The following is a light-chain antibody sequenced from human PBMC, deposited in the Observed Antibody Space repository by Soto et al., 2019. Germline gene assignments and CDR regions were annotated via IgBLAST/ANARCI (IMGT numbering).Light chain of an antibody. Sequence: IVFTQSPATLSLYTGDRATLSCRASQSVSSSLAWYQQKPGQAPRLLLYDASNRATGIPARFSGSGSGTDFTLSISSLESDGFAVYYCQQRGSFGGVTKVDI. CDR2: DAS. J-gene: IGKJ4*01. CDR1: QSVSSS. V-gene: IGKV3-11*01. CDR3: QQRGS.